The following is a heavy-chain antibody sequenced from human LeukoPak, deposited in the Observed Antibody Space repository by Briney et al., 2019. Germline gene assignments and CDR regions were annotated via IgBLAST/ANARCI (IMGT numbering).Heavy chain of an antibody. CDR2: IYHTGST. CDR3: AREGYFYGMDV. CDR1: GGSVSRGGFS. Sequence: SQTLTLTCAVSGGSVSRGGFSWSWIWQPPGKGLECIGSIYHTGSTYYNPTLKSRVTISVDSSKNQFSLKRSSVTAADTAVYYCAREGYFYGMDVWGQGTTVTVSS. V-gene: IGHV4-30-2*01. D-gene: IGHD2/OR15-2a*01. J-gene: IGHJ6*02.